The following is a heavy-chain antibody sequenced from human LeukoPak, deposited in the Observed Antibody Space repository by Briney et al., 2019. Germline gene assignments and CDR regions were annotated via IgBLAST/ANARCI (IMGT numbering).Heavy chain of an antibody. CDR2: VCYTGST. D-gene: IGHD1-26*01. CDR1: GGSVNSETYC. J-gene: IGHJ4*02. V-gene: IGHV4-61*03. Sequence: SETLSLTCTVSGGSVNSETYCWTWIRQPPGKGLEWIGFVCYTGSTNYYPSLTSRVTISVDTSKNHFSLKLTSVTAADTAVYYCARGRIVGATSPYDYWGQGTLVTVSS. CDR3: ARGRIVGATSPYDY.